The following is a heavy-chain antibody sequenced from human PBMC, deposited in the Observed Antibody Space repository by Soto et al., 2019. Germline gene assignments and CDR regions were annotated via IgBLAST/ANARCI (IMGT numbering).Heavy chain of an antibody. D-gene: IGHD1-26*01. CDR2: INPSGGST. Sequence: ASVKVSCKAPGYTFTSYYMHWVRQAPGQGLEWMGIINPSGGSTSYAQKFQGRVTMTRDTSTSTVYMELSSLRSEDTAVYYCARDGVGATTGYYFDYWGQGTLVTVSS. CDR3: ARDGVGATTGYYFDY. CDR1: GYTFTSYY. V-gene: IGHV1-46*01. J-gene: IGHJ4*02.